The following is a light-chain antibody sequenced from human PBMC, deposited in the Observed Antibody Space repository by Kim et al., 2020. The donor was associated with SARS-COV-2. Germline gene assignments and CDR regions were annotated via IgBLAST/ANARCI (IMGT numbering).Light chain of an antibody. J-gene: IGKJ2*01. CDR3: QQYGRVPYS. V-gene: IGKV3-20*01. Sequence: EIVLTQSPGTLSLSPGERVALSCRASHSVTSSRLAWYQQKSGQAPRLLIYDASSRATGVPDRFSGSGSGTDFTLTISRLEPEDVAVYYCQQYGRVPYSFAQGTKLEI. CDR2: DAS. CDR1: HSVTSSR.